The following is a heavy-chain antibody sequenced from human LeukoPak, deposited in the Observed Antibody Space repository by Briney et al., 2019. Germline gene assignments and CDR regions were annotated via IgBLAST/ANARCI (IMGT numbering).Heavy chain of an antibody. CDR2: IYTSGST. V-gene: IGHV4-4*07. CDR1: GGSISSYY. Sequence: SETLSLTCTVSGGSISSYYWSWIRQPAGKGLEGIGRIYTSGSTNYNPSLKSRVTMSVDTAKNQFSLKLSSVTAADTAVYYCARGIQLWPMSGTYFDYWGQGTLVTVSS. D-gene: IGHD5-18*01. CDR3: ARGIQLWPMSGTYFDY. J-gene: IGHJ4*02.